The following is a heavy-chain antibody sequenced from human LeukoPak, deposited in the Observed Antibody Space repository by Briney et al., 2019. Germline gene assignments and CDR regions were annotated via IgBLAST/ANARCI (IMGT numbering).Heavy chain of an antibody. CDR1: GFTFSIYS. J-gene: IGHJ4*02. D-gene: IGHD2-15*01. V-gene: IGHV3-21*01. CDR2: ISSSSSYI. CDR3: ARDTAMEYCSGGSCYYGTRYYFDY. Sequence: PGGSLRLSCAASGFTFSIYSMNWVRQAPGKGLEWVSSISSSSSYIYYADSVKGRFTISRDNAKNSLYLQMNSLRAEDTAVYYCARDTAMEYCSGGSCYYGTRYYFDYWGQGTLVTVSS.